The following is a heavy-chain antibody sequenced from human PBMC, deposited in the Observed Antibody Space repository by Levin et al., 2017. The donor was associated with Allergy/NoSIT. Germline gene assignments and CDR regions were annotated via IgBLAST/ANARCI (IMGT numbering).Heavy chain of an antibody. Sequence: VKVSCKASGFTFITSGIIWVRQAPGQGLEWMGWISGYSGNTEYAQKFQGRVSMTTDTSTSTAYMELGNLRSDDTAVYYCARVFYFESSGYYYPWGQGTLVTVSS. V-gene: IGHV1-18*01. CDR2: ISGYSGNT. CDR1: GFTFITSG. J-gene: IGHJ5*02. CDR3: ARVFYFESSGYYYP. D-gene: IGHD3-22*01.